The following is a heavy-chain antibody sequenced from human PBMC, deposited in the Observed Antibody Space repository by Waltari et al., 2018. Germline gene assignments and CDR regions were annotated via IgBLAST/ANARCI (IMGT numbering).Heavy chain of an antibody. CDR2: INRRGDTT. CDR3: AGYVLMGPHYFDY. J-gene: IGHJ4*02. D-gene: IGHD3-10*02. Sequence: EVQLVQSGGALVQSGESLRLSCAASGLTFSDYNMRWVRQAPGKGIEWISYINRRGDTTYYADSVKGRFTISRDNAKDSLSLQMNSLTAEDSAIYYCAGYVLMGPHYFDYWGQGTLVTVSS. CDR1: GLTFSDYN. V-gene: IGHV3-48*03.